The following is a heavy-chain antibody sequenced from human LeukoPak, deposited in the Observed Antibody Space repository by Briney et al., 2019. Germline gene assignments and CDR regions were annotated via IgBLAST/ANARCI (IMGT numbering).Heavy chain of an antibody. CDR1: GYTFTSYY. CDR2: INPSGGST. D-gene: IGHD3-10*01. V-gene: IGHV1-46*01. J-gene: IGHJ3*02. Sequence: ASVKVSCKASGYTFTSYYMHWVRQAPGQGLEWMGIINPSGGSTSYAQKFQGRVTMTRDTSTSIVYMELSSLRSEDTAVYYCARDLLGLYAFDIWGQGTMVTVSS. CDR3: ARDLLGLYAFDI.